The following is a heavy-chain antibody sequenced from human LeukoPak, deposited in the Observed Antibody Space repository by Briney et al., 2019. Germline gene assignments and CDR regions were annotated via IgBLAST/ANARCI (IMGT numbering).Heavy chain of an antibody. J-gene: IGHJ4*02. CDR1: GYDFTSVG. CDR2: ISPYNGNT. D-gene: IGHD6-19*01. V-gene: IGHV1-18*01. CDR3: ARAGPGSGWYFDY. Sequence: ATVKVSCKASGYDFTSVGITWVRRAPGQGLEWMGWISPYNGNTRYAQKFQGRVAMTTDTSTTTAYMELKGLRFNDTAVYYCARAGPGSGWYFDYWGQGTLVTVSS.